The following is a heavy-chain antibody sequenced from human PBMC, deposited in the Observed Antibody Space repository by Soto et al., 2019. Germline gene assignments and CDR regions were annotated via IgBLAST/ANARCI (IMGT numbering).Heavy chain of an antibody. CDR1: GFTFSSYG. CDR2: ISYDGSNK. D-gene: IGHD5-12*01. Sequence: PGGSLRLSCAASGFTFSSYGMHWVRPAPGKGLEWVAVISYDGSNKYYADSVKGRFTISRDNSTSTGYLELNNLSAEVTAVYQGAQSLGVELVPLATVDGFDAWSQRAGVTDAS. CDR3: AQSLGVELVPLATVDGFDA. J-gene: IGHJ5*02. V-gene: IGHV3-30*03.